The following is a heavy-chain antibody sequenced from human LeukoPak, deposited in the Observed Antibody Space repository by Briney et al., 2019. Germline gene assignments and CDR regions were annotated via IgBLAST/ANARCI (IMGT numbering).Heavy chain of an antibody. J-gene: IGHJ1*01. Sequence: GGSLRLTCAASGFTFSTYWMHWVRQAPGKGLVWVSRIKSDGSTNYADSVKGRFTISRDNAKNTLSLQMNSLRPEDTGVYYCARAPSEIGGYYPEYFRHWGQGTLVTVSS. V-gene: IGHV3-74*01. CDR2: IKSDGST. CDR3: ARAPSEIGGYYPEYFRH. D-gene: IGHD3-3*01. CDR1: GFTFSTYW.